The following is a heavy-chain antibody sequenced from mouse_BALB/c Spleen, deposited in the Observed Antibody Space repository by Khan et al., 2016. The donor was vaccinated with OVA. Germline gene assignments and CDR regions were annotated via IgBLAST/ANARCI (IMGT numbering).Heavy chain of an antibody. CDR3: AREEALYYFDY. CDR1: GYSLTSYW. Sequence: QVQLQQSGAELVRPGASVTLSCKTSGYSLTSYWIHWIKQRSGQGLEWIARIYPGTDNTYYSEKLKEKATLTADNSSSTSYMQLSSLKSEDTAVYYCAREEALYYFDYWGQGTTLTVSS. J-gene: IGHJ2*01. D-gene: IGHD3-2*02. CDR2: IYPGTDNT. V-gene: IGHV1S132*01.